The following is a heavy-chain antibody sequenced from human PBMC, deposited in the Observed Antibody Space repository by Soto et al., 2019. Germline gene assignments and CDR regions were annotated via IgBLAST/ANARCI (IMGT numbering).Heavy chain of an antibody. V-gene: IGHV3-30-3*01. Sequence: PGGSLRLSCAASGFTFSSYAMHLVRQAPGKGLEWVAVISYDGSNKYYADSVKGRFTISRDNSKNTLYLQMNSLRAEDTAVYYCARDRQWLVPSHDYDYWGQGTLVTVSS. CDR1: GFTFSSYA. D-gene: IGHD6-19*01. CDR3: ARDRQWLVPSHDYDY. J-gene: IGHJ4*02. CDR2: ISYDGSNK.